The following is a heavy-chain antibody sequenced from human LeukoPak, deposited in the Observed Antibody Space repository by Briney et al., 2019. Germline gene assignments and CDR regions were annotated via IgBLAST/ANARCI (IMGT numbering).Heavy chain of an antibody. CDR1: GFTFSDYY. CDR2: ISSSGTTI. Sequence: GGSLRLSCAASGFTFSDYYMGWIRQAPGKGLEWISYISSSGTTIYYADSVKGRFTISRDNAKNSLYLQMNSLRAEDTAVYYCAKDIVAAGLFFDYWGQGTLVTVSS. J-gene: IGHJ4*02. V-gene: IGHV3-11*01. CDR3: AKDIVAAGLFFDY. D-gene: IGHD6-13*01.